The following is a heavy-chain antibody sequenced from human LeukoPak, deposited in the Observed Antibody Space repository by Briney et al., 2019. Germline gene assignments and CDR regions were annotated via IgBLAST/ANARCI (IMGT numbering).Heavy chain of an antibody. D-gene: IGHD1-26*01. V-gene: IGHV3-21*01. J-gene: IGHJ4*02. CDR1: GFTFSSYG. CDR2: ISSSSSYI. Sequence: GSLRLSCAASGFTFSSYGMHWVRQAPGKGLEWVSPISSSSSYIYYADSVKGRFTISRDNAKNSLYLQMNSLRAEDTAVYYCAKDIGGSPLTGVGYWGQGTLVTVSS. CDR3: AKDIGGSPLTGVGY.